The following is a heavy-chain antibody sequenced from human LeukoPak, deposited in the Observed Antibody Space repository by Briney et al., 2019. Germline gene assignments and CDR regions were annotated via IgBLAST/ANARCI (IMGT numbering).Heavy chain of an antibody. Sequence: PGGSLRLSCAASGFTFSSYGMHWVRQAPGKGLEWVAVISYDGSNKYYADSVKGRFTISRDNSKNTLYLQMNSLRAEDTAVYYCATSWVPAAIYGMDVWGQGTTVTVSS. CDR2: ISYDGSNK. V-gene: IGHV3-30*03. CDR3: ATSWVPAAIYGMDV. CDR1: GFTFSSYG. J-gene: IGHJ6*02. D-gene: IGHD2-2*01.